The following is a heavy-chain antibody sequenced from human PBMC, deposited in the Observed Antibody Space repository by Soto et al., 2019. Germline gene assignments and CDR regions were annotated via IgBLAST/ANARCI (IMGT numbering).Heavy chain of an antibody. V-gene: IGHV3-48*02. D-gene: IGHD3-16*01. J-gene: IGHJ3*02. Sequence: GGSLRLSCAASGFTFSDYCMNWVRQAPGKGLEWVSYISSSTRNIYYADSVKGRFTISRDNAKNSLYLQMNSLRDEDTAVYYCARCNYAFGDAFDIWGQGTMVTVSS. CDR3: ARCNYAFGDAFDI. CDR1: GFTFSDYC. CDR2: ISSSTRNI.